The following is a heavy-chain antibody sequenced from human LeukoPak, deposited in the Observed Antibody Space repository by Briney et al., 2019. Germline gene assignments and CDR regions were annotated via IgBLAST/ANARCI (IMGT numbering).Heavy chain of an antibody. CDR1: GFTFSSYE. V-gene: IGHV3-48*03. CDR3: AREHWGGHIAAAGTYYYYMDV. CDR2: ISSSGSTI. D-gene: IGHD6-13*01. J-gene: IGHJ6*03. Sequence: PGGSLRLSCAASGFTFSSYEMNWVRQAPGKGLEWVSYISSSGSTIYYADSVKGRFTISRDNAKNSLYLQMNSLRAEDTAVYYCAREHWGGHIAAAGTYYYYMDVWGKGTTVTVSS.